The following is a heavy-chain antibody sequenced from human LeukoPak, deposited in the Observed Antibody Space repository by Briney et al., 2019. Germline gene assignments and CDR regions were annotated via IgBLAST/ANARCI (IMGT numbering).Heavy chain of an antibody. CDR1: GYSISSGYY. Sequence: SETLSLTCTVSGYSISSGYYWGWIRQPPGKGLEWIGGIYHSGSTYYNPFLKSRVTISVDTSKNQFSLKLSSVTAADTAVYYCAREDDSWFDPWGQGTLVTVSS. CDR2: IYHSGST. J-gene: IGHJ5*02. CDR3: AREDDSWFDP. V-gene: IGHV4-38-2*02. D-gene: IGHD3-3*01.